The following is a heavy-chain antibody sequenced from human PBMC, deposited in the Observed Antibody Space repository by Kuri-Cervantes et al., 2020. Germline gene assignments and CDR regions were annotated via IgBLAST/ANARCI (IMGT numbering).Heavy chain of an antibody. CDR2: IYYSGTNT. CDR3: AKDSGALGMDV. CDR1: GFTFSSYG. J-gene: IGHJ6*02. V-gene: IGHV3-23*01. Sequence: GESLKISCVASGFTFSSYGMAWVRQAPEKGLEWVSGIYYSGTNTYYAKSVKGRFTISRDQSKSTLYLQMNSLGAEDTALYYCAKDSGALGMDVWGQGATVTVSS. D-gene: IGHD4-17*01.